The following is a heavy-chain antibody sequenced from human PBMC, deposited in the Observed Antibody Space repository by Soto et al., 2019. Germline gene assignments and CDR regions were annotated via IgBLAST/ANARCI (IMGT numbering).Heavy chain of an antibody. D-gene: IGHD4-17*01. Sequence: QVQLVESGGGVVQPGRSLRLSCVASGFTLSSVGMHWVRQAPGKGLEWVAMIWSDGSKTYYGHSVNGRFTISRDTSRNTVYLQMDSLTSEDSAVYYCARHYADHGDDHWGQGTLVTVSS. V-gene: IGHV3-33*01. CDR2: IWSDGSKT. CDR1: GFTLSSVG. J-gene: IGHJ5*02. CDR3: ARHYADHGDDH.